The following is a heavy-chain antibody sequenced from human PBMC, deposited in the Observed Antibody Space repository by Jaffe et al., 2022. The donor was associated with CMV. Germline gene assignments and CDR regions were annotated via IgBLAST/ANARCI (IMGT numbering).Heavy chain of an antibody. CDR3: AGILGIDGLDI. D-gene: IGHD3-16*01. Sequence: EVQLVESGGGLVKPGGSLRLSCAASGFTFTNYNMNWVRQAPGKGLEYVAYISTYGTYIYYADSVRGRFTISRDNAGNSLYLQMNSLRAEDTAMYYCAGILGIDGLDIWGQGTMVTVSS. CDR1: GFTFTNYN. CDR2: ISTYGTYI. V-gene: IGHV3-21*01. J-gene: IGHJ3*02.